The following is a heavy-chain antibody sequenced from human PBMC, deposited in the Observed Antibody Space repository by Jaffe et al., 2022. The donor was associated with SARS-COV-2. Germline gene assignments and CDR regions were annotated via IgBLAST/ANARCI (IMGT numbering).Heavy chain of an antibody. J-gene: IGHJ6*02. CDR1: GFTFSSYW. CDR3: ARDLVGGAPHYYYYGMDV. V-gene: IGHV3-7*01. D-gene: IGHD2-15*01. Sequence: EVQLVESGGGLVQPGGSLRLSCAASGFTFSSYWMSWVRQAPGKGLEWVANIKQDGSEKYYVDSVKGRFTISRDNAKNSLYLQMNSLRAEDTAVYYCARDLVGGAPHYYYYGMDVWGQGTTVTVSS. CDR2: IKQDGSEK.